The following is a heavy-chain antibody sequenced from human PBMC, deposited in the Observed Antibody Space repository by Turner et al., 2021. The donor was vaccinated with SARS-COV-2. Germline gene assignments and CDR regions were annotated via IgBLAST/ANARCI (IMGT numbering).Heavy chain of an antibody. CDR3: ARDLEAAAGP. V-gene: IGHV3-66*01. J-gene: IGHJ4*02. CDR1: GFTVSSTY. CDR2: IYSGGST. Sequence: EVQLVESGGGLVQPGGSLRLSCSASGFTVSSTYMSWVRQAPGKGLEWVSVIYSGGSTYYADSVKGRFTISRDNSKNTLYLQMNSLRAEDTAVYYCARDLEAAAGPWGQGTLVTVS. D-gene: IGHD6-13*01.